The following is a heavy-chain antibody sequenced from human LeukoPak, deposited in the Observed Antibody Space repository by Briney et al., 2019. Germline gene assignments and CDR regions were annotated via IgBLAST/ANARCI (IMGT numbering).Heavy chain of an antibody. CDR3: ARYNSGTIDY. V-gene: IGHV3-23*01. J-gene: IGHJ4*02. CDR1: GFTFSSYA. Sequence: GGSLRLSCAASGFTFSSYAMSWVRQAPGKGLEWVSAISGSDAFTYYTDSVKGRFTVSRDNSKNTLYLQMGSLRAEDTAVYYCARYNSGTIDYWAQGTLVTVSS. CDR2: ISGSDAFT. D-gene: IGHD1-1*01.